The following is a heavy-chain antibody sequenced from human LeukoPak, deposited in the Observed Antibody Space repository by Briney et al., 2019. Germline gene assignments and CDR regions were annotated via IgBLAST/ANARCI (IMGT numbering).Heavy chain of an antibody. D-gene: IGHD3-16*01. V-gene: IGHV3-30-3*01. J-gene: IGHJ4*02. Sequence: PGGSLRLSCAASGFTFSSYAMHSVRQAPGKGLEWVAVISYDGSNKYYADSVKGRFTISRDNSKNTLYLQMNSLRAEDTAVYYCARESTHGGKGAYFDYWGQGTLVTVSS. CDR1: GFTFSSYA. CDR3: ARESTHGGKGAYFDY. CDR2: ISYDGSNK.